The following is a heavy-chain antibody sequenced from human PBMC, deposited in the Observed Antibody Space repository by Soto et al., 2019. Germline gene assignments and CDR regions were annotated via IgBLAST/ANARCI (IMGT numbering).Heavy chain of an antibody. V-gene: IGHV3-23*01. J-gene: IGHJ4*02. D-gene: IGHD3-9*01. CDR2: ISNSGHSA. CDR3: ATSFRYFDN. CDR1: GFTFSSYA. Sequence: PGGSLRLSCVASGFTFSSYAMNWVRQAPGKGLEWISVISNSGHSAYYADSVKGRFTISRDNSKNTVTLQMNNLTVDDTAVYYCATSFRYFDNWGQGTRVTVSS.